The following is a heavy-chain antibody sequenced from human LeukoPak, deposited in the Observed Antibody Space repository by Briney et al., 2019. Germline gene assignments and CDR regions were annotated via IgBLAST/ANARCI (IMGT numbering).Heavy chain of an antibody. CDR3: ARGGLPYDAFDI. CDR1: VFTFSSYA. D-gene: IGHD3-16*01. J-gene: IGHJ3*02. CDR2: ISGSGGST. Sequence: GGSLRLSCAASVFTFSSYAMSWVRQAPGKGLEWVSAISGSGGSTYYGDSVKSRFTISRDNSKNTLYLQMNSLRADDTAVYYCARGGLPYDAFDIWGQGTMVTVSS. V-gene: IGHV3-23*01.